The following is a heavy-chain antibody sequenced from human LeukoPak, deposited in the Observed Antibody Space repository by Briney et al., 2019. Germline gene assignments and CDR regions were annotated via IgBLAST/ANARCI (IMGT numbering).Heavy chain of an antibody. CDR1: GGSFSGYY. CDR3: AGCIVVVPAATIQGTTGFDP. Sequence: PSETLSLTCAVYGGSFSGYYWSWIRQPPGKGLEWIGEINHSGSTNYNPSLKSRVTISVDTSKNQFSLRLISVTAADTAVYYGAGCIVVVPAATIQGTTGFDPGGEGTLAPVS. D-gene: IGHD2-2*01. V-gene: IGHV4-34*01. J-gene: IGHJ5*02. CDR2: INHSGST.